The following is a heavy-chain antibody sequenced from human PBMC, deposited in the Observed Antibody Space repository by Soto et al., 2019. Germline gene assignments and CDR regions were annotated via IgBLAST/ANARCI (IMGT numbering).Heavy chain of an antibody. D-gene: IGHD2-15*01. CDR3: ARDRLRPPQYCSGGSCYGEAHNWFDP. V-gene: IGHV1-69*04. CDR1: GGTFSSYT. CDR2: IIPILGIA. J-gene: IGHJ5*02. Sequence: ASVKVSCKASGGTFSSYTISWVRQAPGQGLEWMGRIIPILGIANYAQKFQGRVTITADESTSTAYMGLSSLRSEDTAVYYCARDRLRPPQYCSGGSCYGEAHNWFDPWGQGTLVTVSS.